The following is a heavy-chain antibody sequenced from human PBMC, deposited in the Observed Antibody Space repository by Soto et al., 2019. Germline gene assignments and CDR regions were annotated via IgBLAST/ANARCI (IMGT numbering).Heavy chain of an antibody. D-gene: IGHD2-2*01. CDR2: TIPMFGTS. V-gene: IGHV1-69*01. J-gene: IGHJ6*02. Sequence: QVQLVQSGAEVKKPGSSVKVSCKASGGTFSTYAINWVRQAPGQGLEWMGGTIPMFGTSNYAQKFQGRVTSTADESTSTAYMALSSLRSEDTAVYYCARCNTSWYGGYYGLDVWGQGTTVTVSS. CDR1: GGTFSTYA. CDR3: ARCNTSWYGGYYGLDV.